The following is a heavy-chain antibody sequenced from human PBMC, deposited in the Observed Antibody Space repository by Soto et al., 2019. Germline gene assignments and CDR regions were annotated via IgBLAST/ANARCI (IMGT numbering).Heavy chain of an antibody. V-gene: IGHV3-48*01. J-gene: IGHJ4*02. Sequence: PGGSLRLSCATSVFTLSSHSMNWVRQAPGKGLEWVSYIGRDSSTTYYADSVKGRFTISRDNAKKSIDLQMNGLRAEDTAVYHCARDTMWGAKDWGRGTQVTVSS. D-gene: IGHD3-16*01. CDR3: ARDTMWGAKD. CDR1: VFTLSSHS. CDR2: IGRDSSTT.